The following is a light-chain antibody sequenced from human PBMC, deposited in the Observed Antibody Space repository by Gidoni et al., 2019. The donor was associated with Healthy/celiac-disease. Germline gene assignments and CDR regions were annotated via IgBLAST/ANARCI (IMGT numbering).Light chain of an antibody. CDR2: AAS. V-gene: IGKV1-9*01. Sequence: IHFTQSPSFLSASVGDRVTITCRASQGISSYLAWYQQKPGKAPKLLIYAASTLQSGVPSRFSGSGSGTEFTLTISSLQPEDFATYYCQQLNSYLFFGGGTKVEIK. CDR1: QGISSY. CDR3: QQLNSYLF. J-gene: IGKJ4*01.